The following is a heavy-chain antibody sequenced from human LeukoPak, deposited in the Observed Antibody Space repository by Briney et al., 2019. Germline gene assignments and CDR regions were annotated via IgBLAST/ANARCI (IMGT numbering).Heavy chain of an antibody. CDR3: AKFYGDLDY. Sequence: GGSLRLSCAASGFTFNNGPMSWVRQAPGKGLEWVSAISGSGGSTYYADSVKGRFTISRDNSKNTLYLQMNSLRAEDTAVYYCAKFYGDLDYWGQGTLVTVSS. CDR2: ISGSGGST. J-gene: IGHJ4*02. CDR1: GFTFNNGP. V-gene: IGHV3-23*01. D-gene: IGHD4-17*01.